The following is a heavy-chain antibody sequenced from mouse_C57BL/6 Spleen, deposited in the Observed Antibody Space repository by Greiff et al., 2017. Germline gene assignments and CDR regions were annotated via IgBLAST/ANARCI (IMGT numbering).Heavy chain of an antibody. CDR2: IDPETGGT. J-gene: IGHJ3*01. Sequence: VQLQQSGAELVRPGASVTLSCKASGYTFTDYEMHWVKQTPVHGLEWIGAIDPETGGTAYNQKFKGKDILTADKSSSTAYMELRSLTSEDSAVYYCTRVLLCQFAYWGQGTLVTVSA. D-gene: IGHD2-1*01. CDR3: TRVLLCQFAY. V-gene: IGHV1-15*01. CDR1: GYTFTDYE.